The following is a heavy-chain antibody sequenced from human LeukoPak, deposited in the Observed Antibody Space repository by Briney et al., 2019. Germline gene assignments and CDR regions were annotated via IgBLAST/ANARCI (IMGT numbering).Heavy chain of an antibody. V-gene: IGHV3-53*01. CDR2: IYSGGST. CDR1: GITVGTHS. D-gene: IGHD6-19*01. CDR3: ARVAAGTDY. J-gene: IGHJ4*02. Sequence: PGGSLRLSCAASGITVGTHSMSWVRQFPGKGLEWVSVIYSGGSTYYADSVNGRFTISRDNSRNTLLLQMNSLRPEDTALYYCARVAAGTDYWGQGTLVTVSS.